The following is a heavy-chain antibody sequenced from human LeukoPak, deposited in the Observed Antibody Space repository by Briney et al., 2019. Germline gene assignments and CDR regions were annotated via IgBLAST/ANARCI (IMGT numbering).Heavy chain of an antibody. J-gene: IGHJ4*02. CDR2: IYYSGST. CDR1: GGSISSYY. CDR3: ARGAAERWLTPRFDY. Sequence: SETLSLTCTVSGGSISSYYWSWIRQPPGKGLEWIGYIYYSGSTNYNPSLKSRVTISVDTSKNQFSLKLSSVTAADTAVYYCARGAAERWLTPRFDYWGQGTLVTVSS. V-gene: IGHV4-59*01. D-gene: IGHD6-19*01.